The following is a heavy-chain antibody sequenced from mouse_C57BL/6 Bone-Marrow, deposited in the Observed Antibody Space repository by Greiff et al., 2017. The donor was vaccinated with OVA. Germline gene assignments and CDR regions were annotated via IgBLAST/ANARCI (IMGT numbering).Heavy chain of an antibody. V-gene: IGHV1-82*01. CDR3: ARGPYYYGSLYYFDY. Sequence: QVQLQQSGPELVKPGASVKISCKASGYAFSSSWMNWVKQRPGKGLEWIGRIYPGDGDTNYNGKFKGKATLTADKSSSTAYMQLSSLTSEDSAVYFCARGPYYYGSLYYFDYWGQGTTLTVSS. CDR2: IYPGDGDT. CDR1: GYAFSSSW. J-gene: IGHJ2*01. D-gene: IGHD1-1*01.